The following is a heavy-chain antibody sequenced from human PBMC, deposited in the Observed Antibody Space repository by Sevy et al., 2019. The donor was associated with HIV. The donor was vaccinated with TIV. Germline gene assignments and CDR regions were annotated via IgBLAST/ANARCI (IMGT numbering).Heavy chain of an antibody. CDR1: GYTFTNYY. CDR2: INPSGGST. CDR3: TRDRTKLNIFCSTTGCYREGFAY. Sequence: ASVKVSCKASGYTFTNYYINWVRQAPGQGLEWMAIINPSGGSTTYAQKFQGRLTMNRDTSTSTVYMELRSLRSEDTAVYYCTRDRTKLNIFCSTTGCYREGFAYWGQGTLVNVSS. J-gene: IGHJ4*02. V-gene: IGHV1-46*03. D-gene: IGHD2-2*02.